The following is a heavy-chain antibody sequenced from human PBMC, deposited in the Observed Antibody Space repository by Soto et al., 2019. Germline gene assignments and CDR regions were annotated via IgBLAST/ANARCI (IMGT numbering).Heavy chain of an antibody. CDR3: ARDVVGFWSGYLNGAFDI. D-gene: IGHD3-3*01. CDR1: GGSISSGGYY. J-gene: IGHJ3*02. Sequence: QVQLQESGPGLVKPSQTLSLTCTVSGGSISSGGYYWSWIRQHPGKGLEWIGYIYYSGSTYYNPSIKSRVTISVDTSKNQFSLKLSSVTAADTAVYYCARDVVGFWSGYLNGAFDIWGQGTMVTVSS. V-gene: IGHV4-31*03. CDR2: IYYSGST.